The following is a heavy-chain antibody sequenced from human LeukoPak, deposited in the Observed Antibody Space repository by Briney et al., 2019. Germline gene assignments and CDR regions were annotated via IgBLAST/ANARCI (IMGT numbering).Heavy chain of an antibody. CDR1: GGSISTYY. CDR2: IYYSGST. J-gene: IGHJ4*02. Sequence: SETLSLTCTVSGGSISTYYWSWIRQPPGKGLEWIGYIYYSGSTNYNPSLKSRVTISVDTPKNQFSLKLSSVTAADTAVYYCATLRNLYYPFDYWGQGTLVTVSS. V-gene: IGHV4-59*12. CDR3: ATLRNLYYPFDY. D-gene: IGHD3-10*01.